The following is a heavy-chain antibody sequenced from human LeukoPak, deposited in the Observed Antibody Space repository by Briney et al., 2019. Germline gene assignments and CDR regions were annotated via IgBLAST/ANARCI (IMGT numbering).Heavy chain of an antibody. V-gene: IGHV1-69*04. CDR1: GGTFSSYA. D-gene: IGHD3-16*01. CDR2: IIPILGIA. J-gene: IGHJ4*02. CDR3: ARESGGASIDY. Sequence: ASVKVSCKASGGTFSSYAISWVRQAPGQGLEWMGRIIPILGIANYAQKFQGRVTITADKSTSTAYMELSSLRSEDTAVYYCARESGGASIDYWGQGTLVTVSS.